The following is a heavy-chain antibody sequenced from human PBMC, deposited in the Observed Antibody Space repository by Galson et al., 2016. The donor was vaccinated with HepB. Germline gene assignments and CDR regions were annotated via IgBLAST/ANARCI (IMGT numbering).Heavy chain of an antibody. CDR2: IIPMSGRT. V-gene: IGHV1-69*06. D-gene: IGHD3-16*02. CDR1: GGTFSSST. Sequence: SVKVSCKASGGTFSSSTLNWVRQAPGQGLEWMGEIIPMSGRTNYAQNFQGRLTITADKSTSTAYMELSSLRSEDTAVYYCGNLIGDSGGYRDNWGQGSLVTVSA. J-gene: IGHJ4*02. CDR3: GNLIGDSGGYRDN.